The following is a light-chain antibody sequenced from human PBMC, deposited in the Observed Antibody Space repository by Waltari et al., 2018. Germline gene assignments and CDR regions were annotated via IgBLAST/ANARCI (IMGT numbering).Light chain of an antibody. CDR2: GAS. CDR3: QQYNNWPPSCT. Sequence: EIVMTQSPATLSVSPGERATLSCRASQSVSSNLAWYQQKPGQAPRLLIYGASTRATGIPARFGGSGSGTEFTLTISSMQSEDFAVYYCQQYNNWPPSCTFGQGTKLEIK. V-gene: IGKV3-15*01. J-gene: IGKJ2*02. CDR1: QSVSSN.